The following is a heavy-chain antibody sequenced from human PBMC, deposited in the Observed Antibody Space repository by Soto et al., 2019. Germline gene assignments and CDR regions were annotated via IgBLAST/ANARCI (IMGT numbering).Heavy chain of an antibody. CDR3: ARNIAARRGAFDNWFDP. Sequence: QVQLVQSGAEVKKPGSSVKVSCKASGGTFSSYAISWVRQAPGQGLEWMGGIIPIFGTANYAQKFQGRVTITADESTSTADMELSSLRSEDTAVYYCARNIAARRGAFDNWFDPWGQGTLVTVSS. CDR1: GGTFSSYA. J-gene: IGHJ5*02. D-gene: IGHD6-6*01. V-gene: IGHV1-69*01. CDR2: IIPIFGTA.